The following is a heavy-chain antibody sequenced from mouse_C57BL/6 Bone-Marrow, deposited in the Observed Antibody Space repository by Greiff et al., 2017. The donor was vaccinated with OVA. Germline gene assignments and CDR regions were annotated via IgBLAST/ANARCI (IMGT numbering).Heavy chain of an antibody. CDR2: IWSGGST. D-gene: IGHD1-1*01. Sequence: VQGVESGPGLVQPSQSLSITCTVSGFSLTSYGVHWVRQSPGKGLEWLGVIWSGGSTDYNAAFISRLSISKDNSKSQVFFKMNSRQADDTAIYYCARNSYYYGSSPFDYWGQGTTLTVSS. CDR3: ARNSYYYGSSPFDY. V-gene: IGHV2-2*01. CDR1: GFSLTSYG. J-gene: IGHJ2*01.